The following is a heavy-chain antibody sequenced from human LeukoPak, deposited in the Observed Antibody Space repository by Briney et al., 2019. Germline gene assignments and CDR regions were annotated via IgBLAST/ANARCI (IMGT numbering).Heavy chain of an antibody. CDR2: IRSKPYGGTA. Sequence: NPGGSLRLPCTGSGFTFADYAMTWFRQAPGKGLEWVGFIRSKPYGGTAEYVASVKGRFTISRDDSNSIAYLQMNSLKTEDTALYYCSSGTLSGYYFVDYWGQGTLVTVSS. CDR3: SSGTLSGYYFVDY. CDR1: GFTFADYA. V-gene: IGHV3-49*05. D-gene: IGHD3-22*01. J-gene: IGHJ4*02.